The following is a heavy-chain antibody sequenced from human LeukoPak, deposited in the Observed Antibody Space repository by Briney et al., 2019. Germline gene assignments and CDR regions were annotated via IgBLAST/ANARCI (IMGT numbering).Heavy chain of an antibody. CDR1: GYTFTGYY. Sequence: ASVKVSCKASGYTFTGYYMHWVRQAPGQGLEWMGWINPNSGGTDYAPKLQGRVTMTTDTSTTTAYMELRSLTSDDTAVYYCARRGGNYSHSDFWGQGTLVTVSS. J-gene: IGHJ4*02. CDR3: ARRGGNYSHSDF. V-gene: IGHV1-2*02. CDR2: INPNSGGT. D-gene: IGHD1-26*01.